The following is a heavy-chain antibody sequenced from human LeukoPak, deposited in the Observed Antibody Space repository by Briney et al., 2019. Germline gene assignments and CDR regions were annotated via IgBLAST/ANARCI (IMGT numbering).Heavy chain of an antibody. CDR3: VSPRGFSYGYFDY. CDR2: IYYSKNT. V-gene: IGHV4-39*01. J-gene: IGHJ4*02. CDR1: GGSISSSSAY. D-gene: IGHD5-18*01. Sequence: SETLSLTCTVSGGSISSSSAYWGWIRQPPGKGLEWIGSIYYSKNTYYNPSLKGRVTMSADTSKNQFSLTLGSVSATDTAVYYCVSPRGFSYGYFDYWGQGTLVTVSS.